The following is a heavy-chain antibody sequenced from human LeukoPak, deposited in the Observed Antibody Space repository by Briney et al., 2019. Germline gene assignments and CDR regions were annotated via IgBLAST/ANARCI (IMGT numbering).Heavy chain of an antibody. V-gene: IGHV4-59*08. CDR1: GGSISGYY. CDR2: IYYSGST. Sequence: SETLSLTCTVSGGSISGYYWSWIRQPPGEGLEWIGNIYYSGSTNYNPSLKSRVTISVDTSKNQFSLKLSSVTAADTAVYYCANYHDYSNFQGAYYLDYWGQGTLVTVSS. J-gene: IGHJ4*02. CDR3: ANYHDYSNFQGAYYLDY. D-gene: IGHD4-11*01.